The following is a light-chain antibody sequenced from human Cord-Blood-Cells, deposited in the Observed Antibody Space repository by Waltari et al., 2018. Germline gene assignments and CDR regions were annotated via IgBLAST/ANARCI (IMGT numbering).Light chain of an antibody. Sequence: QSALTQPASVSGSPGQSITISCTGTSNDVGGYNYVSWYQQHPGKAPKLMIYDVSNRPSGVSNRFSGPKSGNTASLTISGLQAEDEADYYCSSYTSSSIFYVFGTGTKVTVL. CDR1: SNDVGGYNY. J-gene: IGLJ1*01. CDR2: DVS. CDR3: SSYTSSSIFYV. V-gene: IGLV2-14*01.